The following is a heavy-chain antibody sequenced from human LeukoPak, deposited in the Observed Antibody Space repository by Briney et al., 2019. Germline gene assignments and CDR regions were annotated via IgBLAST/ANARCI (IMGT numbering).Heavy chain of an antibody. CDR2: ISWNSGSI. Sequence: QPGRSLRLSCAASGFTFDDYATHWVRQAPGKGLEWVSGISWNSGSIGYADSVKGRFTISRDNAKNSLYLQMNSLRAEDTALYCCAKDRSIGGLGGLDYWGQGTLVTVSS. CDR1: GFTFDDYA. CDR3: AKDRSIGGLGGLDY. V-gene: IGHV3-9*01. J-gene: IGHJ4*02. D-gene: IGHD3-16*01.